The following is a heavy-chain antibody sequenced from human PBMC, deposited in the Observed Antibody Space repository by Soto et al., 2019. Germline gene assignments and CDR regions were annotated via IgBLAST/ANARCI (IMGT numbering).Heavy chain of an antibody. CDR3: AKAWGIDY. CDR1: GFIFSQYS. J-gene: IGHJ4*02. D-gene: IGHD7-27*01. CDR2: ITSGGNLA. Sequence: PGGSLRLSCAASGFIFSQYSMNWVRQAPGKGLEYVASITSGGNLAFYAASVKGRFIISRDNSKNTLYLRMNSLRVEDTAIYYCAKAWGIDYWGQGTLVTVSS. V-gene: IGHV3-21*04.